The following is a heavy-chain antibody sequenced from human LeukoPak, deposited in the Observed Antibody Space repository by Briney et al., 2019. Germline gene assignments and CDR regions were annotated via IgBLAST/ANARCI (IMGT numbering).Heavy chain of an antibody. CDR1: GDTFSTNA. Sequence: ASVKVSCKASGDTFSTNAISWVRQAPGQGLEWMGGLIPLFGTAHYAQNLQGRVTITTDESTSTAYMVLSSLRPDDTAVYYCARGGGPYASTGFFAGPFDYWGQGTLVSVSS. CDR2: LIPLFGTA. V-gene: IGHV1-69*05. D-gene: IGHD6-19*01. J-gene: IGHJ4*02. CDR3: ARGGGPYASTGFFAGPFDY.